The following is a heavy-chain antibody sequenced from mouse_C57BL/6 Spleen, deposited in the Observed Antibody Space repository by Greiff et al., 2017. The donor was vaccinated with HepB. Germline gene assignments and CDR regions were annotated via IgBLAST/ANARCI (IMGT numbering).Heavy chain of an antibody. CDR2: INPNNGGT. CDR3: ARNYYAPFYFDY. J-gene: IGHJ2*01. D-gene: IGHD1-1*01. CDR1: GYTFTDYN. Sequence: VQLQQSGPELVKPGASVKIPCKASGYTFTDYNMDWVKQSNGKSLEWIGDINPNNGGTIYNQKFKGKATLTVDKSSSTAYMELRSLTSEDTAAYYCARNYYAPFYFDYWGQGTTLTVSS. V-gene: IGHV1-18*01.